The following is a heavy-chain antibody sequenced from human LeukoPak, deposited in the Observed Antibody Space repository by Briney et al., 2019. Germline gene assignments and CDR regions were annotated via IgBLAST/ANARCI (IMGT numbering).Heavy chain of an antibody. J-gene: IGHJ3*02. CDR1: GFTVSSNY. Sequence: GGSLRLSCAASGFTVSSNYMNWVRQAPGKGLEWVSVIYSDGSTFYADSVEGRFTISRDNSNNTLYLQMNSLRAEDTAMYYCAREYYDNSGGEDAFDIWGPGTMVTVSS. V-gene: IGHV3-53*01. CDR3: AREYYDNSGGEDAFDI. CDR2: IYSDGST. D-gene: IGHD3-22*01.